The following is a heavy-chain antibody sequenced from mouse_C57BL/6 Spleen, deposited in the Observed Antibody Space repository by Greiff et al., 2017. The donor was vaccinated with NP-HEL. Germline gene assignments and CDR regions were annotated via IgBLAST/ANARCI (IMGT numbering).Heavy chain of an antibody. J-gene: IGHJ3*01. D-gene: IGHD3-3*01. Sequence: DVKLVESGGGLVKPGGSLKLSCAASGFTFSDYGMHWVRQAPEKGLEWVAYISSGSSTIYYADTVKGRFTISRDNAKNTLFLQMTSLRSEDTAMYYCAREGGRAWFAYWGQGTLVTVSA. V-gene: IGHV5-17*01. CDR1: GFTFSDYG. CDR3: AREGGRAWFAY. CDR2: ISSGSSTI.